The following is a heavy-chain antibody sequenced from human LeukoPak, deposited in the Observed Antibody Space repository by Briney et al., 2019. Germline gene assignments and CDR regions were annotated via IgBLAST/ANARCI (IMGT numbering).Heavy chain of an antibody. CDR1: GFTFSNYA. CDR3: ANEIRPNDY. J-gene: IGHJ4*02. V-gene: IGHV3-30-3*02. D-gene: IGHD4-17*01. Sequence: GRSLRLSCAASGFTFSNYAMHWVRQAPGKGLEWVAVISYDGSNKYYADSVKGRFTISRDNSKNTLYLHMNSLRVGDTGIYYCANEIRPNDYWGQGTLVTVAS. CDR2: ISYDGSNK.